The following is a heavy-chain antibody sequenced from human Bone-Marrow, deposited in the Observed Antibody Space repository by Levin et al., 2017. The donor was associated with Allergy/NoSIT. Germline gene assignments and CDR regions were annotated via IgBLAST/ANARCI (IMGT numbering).Heavy chain of an antibody. CDR1: GGTFSSYG. D-gene: IGHD1-26*01. CDR3: AVERRELPGFDP. V-gene: IGHV1-69*06. CDR2: ISPVFGTA. Sequence: AASVKVSCKASGGTFSSYGITWVRQAPGHGPEWMGDISPVFGTANYAQKFQGRVTITADTSTNTAYMEVTSLTSEDTAIYYCAVERRELPGFDPWGQGTLVTVSS. J-gene: IGHJ5*02.